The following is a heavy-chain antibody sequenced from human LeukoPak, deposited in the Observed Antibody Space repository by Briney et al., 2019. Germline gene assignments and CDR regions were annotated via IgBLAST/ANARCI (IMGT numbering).Heavy chain of an antibody. CDR2: ISSSGSTI. CDR1: RFSFSSYE. J-gene: IGHJ6*04. D-gene: IGHD3-10*02. V-gene: IGHV3-48*03. CDR3: AELGITMIGGV. Sequence: GGSLRLSCAASRFSFSSYEMNWVRQAPGKGLEWVSYISSSGSTIYYADSVKGRFTISRDNAKNSLYLQMNSLRAEDTAVYYCAELGITMIGGVWGKGTTVTISS.